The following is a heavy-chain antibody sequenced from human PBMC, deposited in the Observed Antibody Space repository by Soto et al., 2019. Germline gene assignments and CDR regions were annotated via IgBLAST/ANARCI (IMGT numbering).Heavy chain of an antibody. CDR1: GYTLTELS. CDR2: FDPEDGET. J-gene: IGHJ6*02. D-gene: IGHD3-3*01. CDR3: ATVKLFLEWLLYGMDV. Sequence: ASVKVSCKVSGYTLTELSMHWVRQAPGKGLEWMGGFDPEDGETIYAQKSQGRVTMTEDTSTDTAYMELSSLRSEDTAVYYCATVKLFLEWLLYGMDVWGQGTTVTVSS. V-gene: IGHV1-24*01.